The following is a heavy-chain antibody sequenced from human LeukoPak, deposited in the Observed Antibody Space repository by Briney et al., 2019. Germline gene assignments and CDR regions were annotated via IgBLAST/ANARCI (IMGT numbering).Heavy chain of an antibody. J-gene: IGHJ6*03. CDR1: GRSISSYY. D-gene: IGHD3-16*01. Sequence: SETLSLTCTVSGRSISSYYWSWIRQPPGKGLEWMGYIYYSGSTNYNPSLKSRVTISVDTSKNQFSLKLSSVTAADTAVYYCARDRFHGYYMDVWGKGTTVTVSS. CDR3: ARDRFHGYYMDV. V-gene: IGHV4-59*01. CDR2: IYYSGST.